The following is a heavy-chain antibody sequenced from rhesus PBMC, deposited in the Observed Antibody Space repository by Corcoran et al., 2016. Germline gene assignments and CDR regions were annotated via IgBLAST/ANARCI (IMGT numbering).Heavy chain of an antibody. V-gene: IGHV4-93*02. CDR1: VGSLSSRTC. D-gene: IGHD3-9*01. CDR2: LYGGSGST. J-gene: IGHJ4*01. CDR3: AARRGYHDYAKFDY. Sequence: QVQLQESGPAVVTPSETLSLPCAVSVGSLSSRTCGSWIRQPPGKGLEWLGGLYGGSGSTEDNPSLKSRVTISIDTSKNQFSLKLRSVTAADTAVYYCAARRGYHDYAKFDYWGQGVLVTVSS.